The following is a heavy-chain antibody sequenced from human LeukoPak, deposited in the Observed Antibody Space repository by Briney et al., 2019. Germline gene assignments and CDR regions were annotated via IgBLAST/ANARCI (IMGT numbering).Heavy chain of an antibody. CDR3: ARELAAAAPDY. J-gene: IGHJ4*02. D-gene: IGHD6-13*01. Sequence: GGSLRLSCAASVFTFSSYWMSWVRQAPGKGLEGVANIKQDGSEKDYVDSVKGRFTISRDNAKNSMYLQMNSLRAEDTAVYYCARELAAAAPDYWGQGTLVTVSS. CDR2: IKQDGSEK. V-gene: IGHV3-7*01. CDR1: VFTFSSYW.